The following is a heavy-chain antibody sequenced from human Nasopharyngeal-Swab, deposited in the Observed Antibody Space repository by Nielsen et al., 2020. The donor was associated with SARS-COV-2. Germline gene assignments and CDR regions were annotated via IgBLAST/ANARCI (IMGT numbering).Heavy chain of an antibody. Sequence: GESLKISCAASGFTFSSYWMHWVRQAPGKGLVWVSRINSDGSSTSYADSVKGRFTISRDNAKNTLYLQMNSLRAEDTAVYYCARDSYYYYGMDVWGQGTTDTVSS. V-gene: IGHV3-74*01. CDR2: INSDGSST. CDR3: ARDSYYYYGMDV. J-gene: IGHJ6*02. CDR1: GFTFSSYW.